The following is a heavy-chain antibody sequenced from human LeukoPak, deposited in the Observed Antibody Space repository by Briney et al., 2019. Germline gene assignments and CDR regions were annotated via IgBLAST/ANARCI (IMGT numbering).Heavy chain of an antibody. J-gene: IGHJ4*02. D-gene: IGHD2-15*01. Sequence: SDTLSLTCTVSGCSISSYYWRWIRQPAGKGLEWIGRIYTSGSTNYNPSLKSRVTMSVDTSKNQFSLKLSSVTAADTAVYYCASGSYCSGGSCYFGWGQGTLVTVSS. CDR2: IYTSGST. V-gene: IGHV4-4*07. CDR1: GCSISSYY. CDR3: ASGSYCSGGSCYFG.